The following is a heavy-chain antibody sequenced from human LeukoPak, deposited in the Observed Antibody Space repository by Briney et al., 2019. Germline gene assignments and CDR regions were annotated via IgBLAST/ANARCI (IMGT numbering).Heavy chain of an antibody. V-gene: IGHV4-4*07. CDR1: GGSISSYY. Sequence: SETLSLTCTVSGGSISSYYWSWIRQPAGKRLEWIGRIYTSGTTNHNPSLKSRVTMSVDSSKNQFSLKLSSVTAADTASYYCARTYSSGPYDAFDIWGQGTMVTVSS. D-gene: IGHD6-19*01. J-gene: IGHJ3*02. CDR3: ARTYSSGPYDAFDI. CDR2: IYTSGTT.